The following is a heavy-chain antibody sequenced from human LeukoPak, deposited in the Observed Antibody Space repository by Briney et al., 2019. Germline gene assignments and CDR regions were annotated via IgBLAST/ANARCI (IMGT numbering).Heavy chain of an antibody. CDR2: TRYDGSNK. CDR1: GFTFSSYG. D-gene: IGHD7-27*01. CDR3: AKVGARGSSTGWFDP. J-gene: IGHJ5*02. V-gene: IGHV3-30*02. Sequence: GGSLRLSCAASGFTFSSYGMHWVRQAPGKGLEWVAFTRYDGSNKYYADSVKGRFTISRDNSKNTLYLQMNSLRAEDTAVYYCAKVGARGSSTGWFDPWGQGTLVTVSS.